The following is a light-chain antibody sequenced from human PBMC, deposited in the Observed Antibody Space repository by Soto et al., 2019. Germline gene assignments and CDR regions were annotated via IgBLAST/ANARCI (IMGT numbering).Light chain of an antibody. CDR3: QHYSTSAFT. Sequence: EIVLTQSPGTLSLSPGERATLSCRASQSVSNYLVWYRQRPGQAPRLLIHGASISATGIPDRFSGSGSGTDFTLTISRLEPEDFAVYYCQHYSTSAFTFGPGTKVDIK. J-gene: IGKJ3*01. CDR1: QSVSNY. CDR2: GAS. V-gene: IGKV3-20*01.